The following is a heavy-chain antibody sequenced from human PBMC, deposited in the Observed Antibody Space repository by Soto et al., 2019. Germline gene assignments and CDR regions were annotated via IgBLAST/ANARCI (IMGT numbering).Heavy chain of an antibody. J-gene: IGHJ6*02. CDR3: ARGNIAAADAAWDHYYGLDV. CDR1: GGTFSSYA. D-gene: IGHD6-13*01. CDR2: IIPIFGTA. Sequence: SVKVSCKASGGTFSSYAISWVRQAPGQGLEWMGGIIPIFGTANYAQKFQGRVTITADESTSTAYMELSSLRSEDTAVYYCARGNIAAADAAWDHYYGLDVWGQGNTVTVSS. V-gene: IGHV1-69*13.